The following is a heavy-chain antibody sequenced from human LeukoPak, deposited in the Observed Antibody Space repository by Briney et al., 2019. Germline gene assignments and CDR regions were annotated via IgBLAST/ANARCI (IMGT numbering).Heavy chain of an antibody. J-gene: IGHJ4*02. CDR3: ARRVGAVGSNLDF. V-gene: IGHV5-51*01. D-gene: IGHD6-13*01. Sequence: GESLKISCKGSGYSFTIYWIAWVRQMPGKGLEWMGIIYPGDSETRYSPSFQGQVAISADKSISTAYMQWSSLKASDTAMYFCARRVGAVGSNLDFWGQGTLVTVSS. CDR2: IYPGDSET. CDR1: GYSFTIYW.